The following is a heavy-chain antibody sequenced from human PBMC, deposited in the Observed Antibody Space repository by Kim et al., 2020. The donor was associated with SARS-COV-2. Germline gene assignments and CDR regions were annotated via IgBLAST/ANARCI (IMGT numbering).Heavy chain of an antibody. CDR3: ARDPEYYDILTGYYREYNWCDP. V-gene: IGHV6-1*01. CDR1: GDSVSSNSAA. J-gene: IGHJ5*02. Sequence: SQTLSLTCAISGDSVSSNSAAWNWIRQSPSRGLEWLGRTYYRSKWYNDYAVSVKRRITINPDTSKNQFSLQLNSVTPEDTAVYYCARDPEYYDILTGYYREYNWCDPWGQGTLVTVSS. CDR2: TYYRSKWYN. D-gene: IGHD3-9*01.